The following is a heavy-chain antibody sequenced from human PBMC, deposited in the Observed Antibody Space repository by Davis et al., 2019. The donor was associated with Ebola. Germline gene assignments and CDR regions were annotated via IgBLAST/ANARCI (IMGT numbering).Heavy chain of an antibody. Sequence: GESLKISCVGSGFTFSSNWMQWVRQAPGKGLVWVSRINSDGDITNYADSVKGRFTISRDNAKNTVYLQMNTLRDEDTAIYYCAREGNIWNDPGYWGQGTLVTVSS. CDR1: GFTFSSNW. CDR3: AREGNIWNDPGY. V-gene: IGHV3-74*01. CDR2: INSDGDIT. J-gene: IGHJ4*02. D-gene: IGHD1-1*01.